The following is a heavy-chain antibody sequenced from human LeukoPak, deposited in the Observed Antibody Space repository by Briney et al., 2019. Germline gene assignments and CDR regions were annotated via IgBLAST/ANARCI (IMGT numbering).Heavy chain of an antibody. V-gene: IGHV4-4*07. CDR1: GGSISSYY. D-gene: IGHD2-21*01. J-gene: IGHJ6*02. CDR2: IHSSGST. Sequence: SETLSLTCTVSGGSISSYYWSWIRQPAGKGLEWIGRIHSSGSTNYNPSLKSRVTMSVDTSKNQFSLKLSSVTAADTAVYYCARVGVVANFYFYCGMDVWGQGTTVTVSS. CDR3: ARVGVVANFYFYCGMDV.